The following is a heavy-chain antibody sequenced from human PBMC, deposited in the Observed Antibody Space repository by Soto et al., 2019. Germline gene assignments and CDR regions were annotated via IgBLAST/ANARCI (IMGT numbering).Heavy chain of an antibody. Sequence: SETLSLTCSASGGTISGYYWTWIRQPAGKGLEWIGRIYSSGNTKYNPSLQSRVTMSLDTSNNQFSLRLTSVTAADTAVYYCARQGRPYSGSGYYYGMDVWGQGTTVTVSS. V-gene: IGHV4-4*07. CDR2: IYSSGNT. D-gene: IGHD6-6*01. CDR3: ARQGRPYSGSGYYYGMDV. CDR1: GGTISGYY. J-gene: IGHJ6*02.